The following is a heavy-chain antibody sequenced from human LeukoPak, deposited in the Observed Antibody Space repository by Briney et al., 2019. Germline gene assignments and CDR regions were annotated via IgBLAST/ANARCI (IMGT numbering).Heavy chain of an antibody. CDR2: IYYSGST. J-gene: IGHJ4*02. CDR3: VGGLETYYYDSSGPALDY. CDR1: GGSISSYY. V-gene: IGHV4-59*01. D-gene: IGHD3-22*01. Sequence: SETLSLTCTVSGGSISSYYWSWIRQPPGKGLEWIGYIYYSGSTNYNPSLKSRVTISVDTSKNPFSLKLSSVTAADTAVYYCVGGLETYYYDSSGPALDYWGQGTLVTVSS.